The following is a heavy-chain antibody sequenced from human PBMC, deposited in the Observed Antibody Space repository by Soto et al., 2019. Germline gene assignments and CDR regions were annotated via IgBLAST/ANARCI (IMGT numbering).Heavy chain of an antibody. CDR2: IIPIFGTA. V-gene: IGHV1-69*06. CDR1: GGTFSSYA. J-gene: IGHJ4*02. Sequence: ASVKVSCKASGGTFSSYAIIWLRQAPGQGLAWMGVIIPIFGTANYAQKFQGRVTITADKSTSTAYMELSSLRSEDTAVYYWATDGLRGDFDYWGQGTLVTVSS. D-gene: IGHD3-16*01. CDR3: ATDGLRGDFDY.